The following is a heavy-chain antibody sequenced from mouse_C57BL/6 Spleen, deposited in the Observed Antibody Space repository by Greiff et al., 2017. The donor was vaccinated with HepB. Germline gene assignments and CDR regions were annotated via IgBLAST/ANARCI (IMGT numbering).Heavy chain of an antibody. CDR3: ARSFHYYYGRSYEGYFDY. J-gene: IGHJ2*01. Sequence: VQLQQPGAELVKPGASVKLSCKASGYTFTSYWMHWVKQRPGRGLEWIGRIGPNSGGTKYNEKFKSKATLTVDKHSSTAYMQLSSLTSEDSAVYYCARSFHYYYGRSYEGYFDYWGQGTTLTVSS. CDR1: GYTFTSYW. CDR2: IGPNSGGT. D-gene: IGHD1-1*01. V-gene: IGHV1-72*01.